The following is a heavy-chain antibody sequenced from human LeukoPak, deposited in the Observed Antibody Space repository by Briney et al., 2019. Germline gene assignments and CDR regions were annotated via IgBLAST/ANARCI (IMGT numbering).Heavy chain of an antibody. Sequence: SETLSLTCTVSGGSISSSSYYWGWIRQPPGKGLEWIGSIYYSGSTYYNPSLKSRVTISVDTSKNQFSLKLSSVTAADTAVYYCARAVSVYIQLWLVYYYMDVWGKGTTVTVSS. J-gene: IGHJ6*03. V-gene: IGHV4-39*07. CDR2: IYYSGST. CDR3: ARAVSVYIQLWLVYYYMDV. D-gene: IGHD5-18*01. CDR1: GGSISSSSYY.